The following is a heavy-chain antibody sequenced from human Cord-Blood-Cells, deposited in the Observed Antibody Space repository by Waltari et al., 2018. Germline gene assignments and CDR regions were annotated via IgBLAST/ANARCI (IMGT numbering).Heavy chain of an antibody. CDR1: GGSISSGGYY. CDR3: ARAPDYGDYLGSAIDY. D-gene: IGHD4-17*01. V-gene: IGHV4-31*03. CDR2: IYYSVST. Sequence: QVQLQESGPGLVKPSQTLSLTCTVSGGSISSGGYYWSWISQHPGKGLEWIWYIYYSVSTDYNPSLKNRLTISVDTSKNQFSLKLSSVTAADTAVYYCARAPDYGDYLGSAIDYWGQGTLVTVSS. J-gene: IGHJ4*02.